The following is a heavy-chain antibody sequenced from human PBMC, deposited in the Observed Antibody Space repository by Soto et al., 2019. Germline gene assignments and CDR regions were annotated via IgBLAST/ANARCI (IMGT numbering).Heavy chain of an antibody. Sequence: ASVKVSCKASGYTLTSYYMHWVRQAPGQGLEWMGIINPSGGSTSYAQKFQGRVTMTRDTSTSTVYMELSSLRSEDTAVYYCARDAKAVAGSKYYYGMDVWGQGTTVTVSS. CDR2: INPSGGST. CDR3: ARDAKAVAGSKYYYGMDV. CDR1: GYTLTSYY. V-gene: IGHV1-46*01. J-gene: IGHJ6*02. D-gene: IGHD6-19*01.